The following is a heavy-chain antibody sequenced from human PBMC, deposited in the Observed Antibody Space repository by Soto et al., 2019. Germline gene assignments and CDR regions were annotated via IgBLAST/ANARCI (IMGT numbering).Heavy chain of an antibody. Sequence: PWETLSLTCTVSGGSISSSSYYWGWIRQPPGKGLEWIGSIYYSGSTYYNPSLRSRVTISVDTSKNQFSLKLSSVTAADTAVYYCATTGKGPRLRSLWFGEPSHSYYYYYYGMDVWGQGTTVTVS. CDR3: ATTGKGPRLRSLWFGEPSHSYYYYYYGMDV. D-gene: IGHD3-10*01. CDR2: IYYSGST. V-gene: IGHV4-39*01. CDR1: GGSISSSSYY. J-gene: IGHJ6*02.